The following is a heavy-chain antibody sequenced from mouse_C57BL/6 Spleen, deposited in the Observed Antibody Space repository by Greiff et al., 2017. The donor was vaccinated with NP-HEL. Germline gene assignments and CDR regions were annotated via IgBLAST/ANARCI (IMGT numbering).Heavy chain of an antibody. CDR1: GYTFTSYW. Sequence: VQLQQPGAELVMPGASVKLSCTASGYTFTSYWLHWVKQRPGQGLEWIGEIDPSDSYTNYTQKFKGKSTLTVDKSSSTAYMQLSSLTSEDSAVYYCARGEGYFYFDYWGQGTTLTVSS. J-gene: IGHJ2*01. V-gene: IGHV1-69*01. D-gene: IGHD2-3*01. CDR2: IDPSDSYT. CDR3: ARGEGYFYFDY.